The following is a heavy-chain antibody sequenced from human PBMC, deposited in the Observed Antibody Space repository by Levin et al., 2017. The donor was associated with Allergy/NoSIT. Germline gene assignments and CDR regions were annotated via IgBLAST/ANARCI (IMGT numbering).Heavy chain of an antibody. D-gene: IGHD3-16*01. V-gene: IGHV4-61*01. CDR1: GGSVSSGNYY. J-gene: IGHJ4*02. CDR2: ISYSGNT. CDR3: AREAGDRTMFFDY. Sequence: GSLRLSCTVSGGSVSSGNYYWSWIRQPPGTGLEWIGYISYSGNTNYNPSLKSRVTISVDTSKNQFSLKLSSVTAADTAVYYCAREAGDRTMFFDYWGQGTLVSISS.